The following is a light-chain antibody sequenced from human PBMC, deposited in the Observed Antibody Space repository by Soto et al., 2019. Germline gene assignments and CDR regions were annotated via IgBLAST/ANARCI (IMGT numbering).Light chain of an antibody. J-gene: IGLJ1*01. CDR3: NSYTGSSTYV. V-gene: IGLV2-18*02. CDR2: EVS. CDR1: SSDVGSYNR. Sequence: QSALTQPPSVSGSPGQSGAISCTETSSDVGSYNRVSWYQQPPGAAPKLMIYEVSNRPSGVPDRFSGSKSGNTASLTISGLQAEDEADYYCNSYTGSSTYVFGTGTKVTVL.